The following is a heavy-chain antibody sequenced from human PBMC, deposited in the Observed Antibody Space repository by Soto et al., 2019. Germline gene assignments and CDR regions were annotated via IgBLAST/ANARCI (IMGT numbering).Heavy chain of an antibody. Sequence: QVQLVESGGGVVQPGRSLRLSCAASGFTFSSYGMHWVRQAPGKGLEWVAVISYDGSNKYYADSVKGRFTTSRDNSKNTLYLQMNSLRAEDTAVYYCAKDPSSSWYYFDYWGQGTLVTVSS. J-gene: IGHJ4*02. V-gene: IGHV3-30*18. D-gene: IGHD6-13*01. CDR2: ISYDGSNK. CDR1: GFTFSSYG. CDR3: AKDPSSSWYYFDY.